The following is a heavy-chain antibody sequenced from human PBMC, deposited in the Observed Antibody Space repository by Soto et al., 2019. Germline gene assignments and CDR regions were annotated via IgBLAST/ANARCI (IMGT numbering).Heavy chain of an antibody. Sequence: SETISLTCAVDGGNFIGYYWSWIRQPPGKGLEWIGEINHSGSTNYNPSLKSRVTISVDTSKNQFSLKLSSVTAADTAVYYCARGGGTLWGQGTLVTVSS. J-gene: IGHJ4*02. D-gene: IGHD3-16*01. V-gene: IGHV4-34*01. CDR3: ARGGGTL. CDR2: INHSGST. CDR1: GGNFIGYY.